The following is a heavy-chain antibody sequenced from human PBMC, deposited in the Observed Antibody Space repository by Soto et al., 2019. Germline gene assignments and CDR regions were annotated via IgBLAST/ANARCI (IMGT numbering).Heavy chain of an antibody. CDR2: IYYSGST. V-gene: IGHV4-30-4*01. CDR3: ARGRIFESQTEDY. J-gene: IGHJ4*02. CDR1: GGSISSGDYY. Sequence: QVQLQELGPGLVKPSQTLSLTCTVSGGSISSGDYYWSWIRQPPGKGLEWIGYIYYSGSTYYNPSLKRRVTISVDTSKNQFSLKLSSVTAADTAVYYCARGRIFESQTEDYWGQGTLVTVSS. D-gene: IGHD3-3*01.